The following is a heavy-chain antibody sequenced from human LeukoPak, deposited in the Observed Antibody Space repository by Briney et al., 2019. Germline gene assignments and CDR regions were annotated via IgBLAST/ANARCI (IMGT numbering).Heavy chain of an antibody. CDR1: GYTFTSYD. CDR2: MNPNSGNT. V-gene: IGHV1-8*01. J-gene: IGHJ6*03. CDR3: ARALTRYYYYYMDV. Sequence: GASVKVSCKASGYTFTSYDSNWVRQATGQGLEWMGWMNPNSGNTGYAQKFQGRVTMTRNTSISTAYMELSSLRSEDTAVYYCARALTRYYYYYMDVWGKGTTVTVSS.